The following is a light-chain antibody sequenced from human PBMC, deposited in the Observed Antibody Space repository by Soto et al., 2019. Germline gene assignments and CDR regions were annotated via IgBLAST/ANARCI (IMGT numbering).Light chain of an antibody. CDR2: DAS. CDR1: QSVKNF. V-gene: IGKV3-11*01. J-gene: IGKJ3*01. Sequence: EVVLTQSPATLSLSPGERATLSCRASQSVKNFLAWYQQKPGQAPRLLIFDASNGATAIPARFSGSGSGTDFTLTISALEPEDLGVYYCQQRNNWPFTFGPGTKVDIK. CDR3: QQRNNWPFT.